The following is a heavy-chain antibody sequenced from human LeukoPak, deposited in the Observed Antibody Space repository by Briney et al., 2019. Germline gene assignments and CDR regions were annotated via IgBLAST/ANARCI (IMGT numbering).Heavy chain of an antibody. CDR2: INPNSGGT. J-gene: IGHJ5*02. CDR3: ARAVAGRRSWFDP. CDR1: GYTFTDYY. D-gene: IGHD6-19*01. Sequence: ASVKVSCKASGYTFTDYYVHWVRQAPGQGLEWMGWINPNSGGTEYAQKFQGRVTMTRDTSISTAYMELSRLRSDDTAVYYCARAVAGRRSWFDPWGQGTLVTVSS. V-gene: IGHV1-2*02.